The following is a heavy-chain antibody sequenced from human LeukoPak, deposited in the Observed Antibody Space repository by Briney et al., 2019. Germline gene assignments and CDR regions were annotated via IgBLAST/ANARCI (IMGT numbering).Heavy chain of an antibody. V-gene: IGHV3-30*18. CDR3: AKMPVANISSDY. CDR2: ISYDGSNK. D-gene: IGHD1/OR15-1a*01. J-gene: IGHJ4*02. CDR1: GFTFSSYG. Sequence: GGSLRLSCAASGFTFSSYGMHWVRQAPGKGLEWVAVISYDGSNKYYADSVKGRFTISRDNSKNTLYLQMNSLRAEDTAVYYCAKMPVANISSDYWGQGTLVTVSS.